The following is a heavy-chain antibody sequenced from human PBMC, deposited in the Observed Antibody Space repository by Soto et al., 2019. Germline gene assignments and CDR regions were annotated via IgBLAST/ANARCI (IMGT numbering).Heavy chain of an antibody. D-gene: IGHD1-1*01. CDR1: GYTFTSYG. CDR2: ISAHNGNT. Sequence: QVHLVQSGAEVKKPGASVKVSCKGSGYTFTSYGITWVRQAPGQGLEWMGWISAHNGNTNYAQKFQDRVTVTRDTSTNTAYMELRSLRSDDTAVYYCARGRYGDYWGQGALVTVSS. V-gene: IGHV1-18*01. CDR3: ARGRYGDY. J-gene: IGHJ4*02.